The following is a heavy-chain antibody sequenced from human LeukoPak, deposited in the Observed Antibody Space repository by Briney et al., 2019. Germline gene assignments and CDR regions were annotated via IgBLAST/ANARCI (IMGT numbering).Heavy chain of an antibody. D-gene: IGHD3-22*01. J-gene: IGHJ4*02. CDR1: GFTFSSYA. Sequence: GGSLRLSCSASGFTFSSYAMSWVRQAPGKGLEWVSATSGSGGSTYYADSVKGRFTISRDNSKNTLYLQMNSLRAEDTAVYYCAKDPRYYDSSGSYYFDYWGQGTLVTVSS. CDR3: AKDPRYYDSSGSYYFDY. CDR2: TSGSGGST. V-gene: IGHV3-23*01.